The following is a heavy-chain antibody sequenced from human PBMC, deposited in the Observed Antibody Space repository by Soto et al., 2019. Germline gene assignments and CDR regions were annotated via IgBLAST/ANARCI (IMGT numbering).Heavy chain of an antibody. CDR2: IYYSGST. CDR3: ASTSYWYTFYDY. CDR1: GGSISSGDYY. D-gene: IGHD2-2*01. V-gene: IGHV4-30-4*01. J-gene: IGHJ4*02. Sequence: QVQLQESGPGLVKPSQTLSLTCTVSGGSISSGDYYWSWIRQPPGKGLEWIGYIYYSGSTYYNPSPKRRVTTTVDTSKNQFSVKLSAVTAADTAVYYCASTSYWYTFYDYWGQGTLVTVSS.